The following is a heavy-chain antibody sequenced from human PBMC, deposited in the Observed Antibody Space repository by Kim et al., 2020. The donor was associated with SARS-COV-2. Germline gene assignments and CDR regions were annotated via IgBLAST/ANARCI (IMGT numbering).Heavy chain of an antibody. CDR2: SSSSRTI. V-gene: IGHV3-48*03. Sequence: SSSSRTIYYADSVKGRFTISRDNANNSLYLQMNSLRAEDTAVYYCARDRYWGQGTLVTVSS. CDR3: ARDRY. J-gene: IGHJ4*02.